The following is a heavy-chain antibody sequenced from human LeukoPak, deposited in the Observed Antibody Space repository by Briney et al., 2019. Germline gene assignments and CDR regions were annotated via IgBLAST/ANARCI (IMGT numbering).Heavy chain of an antibody. D-gene: IGHD5-12*01. CDR2: IKQDGSEK. V-gene: IGHV3-7*05. CDR3: AREYSGYDRFDY. Sequence: GGSLRLSCAASGFIFSSYWMTWVRQAPGKGLEWVANIKQDGSEKYYVDSVKGRFTISRDNAKNSLYLEMNSLRAEDTAVYYCAREYSGYDRFDYWGQGPRSPSPQ. J-gene: IGHJ4*02. CDR1: GFIFSSYW.